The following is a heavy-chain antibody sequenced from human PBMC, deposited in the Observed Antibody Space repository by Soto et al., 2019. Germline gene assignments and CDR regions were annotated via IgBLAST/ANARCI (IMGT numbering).Heavy chain of an antibody. Sequence: QLQLQESGPGLVKPSETLSLTCTVSGGSISSSSYYWGWIRQPPGKGLEWIGSIYYSGSTYYNPSLKSRATISVDTSKNQCSLQLSSVTAADTAVYYCARLWYYDFWSGYWFDPWGQGTLVTVSS. CDR2: IYYSGST. V-gene: IGHV4-39*01. J-gene: IGHJ5*02. CDR1: GGSISSSSYY. D-gene: IGHD3-3*01. CDR3: ARLWYYDFWSGYWFDP.